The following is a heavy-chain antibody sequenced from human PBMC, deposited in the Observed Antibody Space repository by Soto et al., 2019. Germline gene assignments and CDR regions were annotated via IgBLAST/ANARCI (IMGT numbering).Heavy chain of an antibody. Sequence: TLSLTCTVSGASISSGGYYWSWIRQHPGKGLEWIGYIYYSGSTYYNPSLKSRVTISVDTSKNQFSLKLSSVTAADTAVYYCARSLSHSTPTFDPWRQGTLVTVSS. CDR1: GASISSGGYY. J-gene: IGHJ5*02. CDR3: ARSLSHSTPTFDP. V-gene: IGHV4-31*03. CDR2: IYYSGST.